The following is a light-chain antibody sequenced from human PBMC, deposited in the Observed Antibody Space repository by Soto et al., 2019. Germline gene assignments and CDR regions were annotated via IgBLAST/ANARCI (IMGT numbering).Light chain of an antibody. CDR1: QSVSSRN. CDR3: LLYGYSPPAYT. CDR2: GAF. V-gene: IGKV3-20*01. J-gene: IGKJ2*01. Sequence: EIVLTQSPGTLSLFPGERATLSCRASQSVSSRNLAWYRQKPGQAPSLLIYGAFNRATGIPDRFSGSGSATDFPLTISRLEPEYFAVYYCLLYGYSPPAYTFGQGNKLDIK.